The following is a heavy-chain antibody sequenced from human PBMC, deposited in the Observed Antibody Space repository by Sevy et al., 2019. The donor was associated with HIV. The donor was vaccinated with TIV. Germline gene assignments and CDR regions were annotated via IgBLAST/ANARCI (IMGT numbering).Heavy chain of an antibody. CDR1: GFTFSSFA. V-gene: IGHV3-23*01. Sequence: GGSLRLSCAASGFTFSSFAMSWVRQVPGKGLEWVSSINGHGSSTYYADSVKGRVTLSRDNSKNTLFLQMDSLRAEDTAIYDCARPTPRIAASSAAVFDYWGQGTLVTVSS. D-gene: IGHD6-13*01. CDR2: INGHGSST. CDR3: ARPTPRIAASSAAVFDY. J-gene: IGHJ4*02.